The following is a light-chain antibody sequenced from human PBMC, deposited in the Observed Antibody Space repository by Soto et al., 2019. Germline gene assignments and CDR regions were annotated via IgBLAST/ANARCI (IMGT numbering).Light chain of an antibody. V-gene: IGKV1-5*03. CDR3: QQYNSYST. J-gene: IGKJ1*01. CDR1: QSVSSG. CDR2: KAS. Sequence: DSQMTQSPSSLSASVGDRVTITCRASQSVSSGLAWYQQKPGKAPKLVIYKASSLESGVASRFSGSGSGTEFTLTIRSLQPDDFGTYYCQQYNSYSTFGQGTKVDIK.